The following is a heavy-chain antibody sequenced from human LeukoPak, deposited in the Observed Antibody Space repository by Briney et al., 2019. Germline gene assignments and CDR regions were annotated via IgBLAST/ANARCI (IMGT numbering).Heavy chain of an antibody. D-gene: IGHD1-26*01. CDR1: GFTFNSYA. J-gene: IGHJ4*02. CDR2: ISGSGGGT. Sequence: GGSLRLSCAASGFTFNSYAISWVRQAPEKGLEWVATISGSGGGTYYADSVKGRFTISRDDSKNTLYLQMNSLRAEDTAVYYCAKDLGRYRNNYFDYWGQGTLVTVSS. CDR3: AKDLGRYRNNYFDY. V-gene: IGHV3-23*01.